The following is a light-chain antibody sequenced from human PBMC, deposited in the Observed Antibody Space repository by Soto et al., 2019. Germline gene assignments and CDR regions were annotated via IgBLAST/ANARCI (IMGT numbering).Light chain of an antibody. Sequence: SYELTQPLSVSVALGQTARITGGGNNIGSKNVHWYQQKPGLAPVLVIYTDSNRPSGIPERFSGSNSGNTATLTISRAQAGDEADYYCQVWHSSTVVFGGGTKLTVL. CDR3: QVWHSSTVV. CDR1: NIGSKN. CDR2: TDS. J-gene: IGLJ2*01. V-gene: IGLV3-9*01.